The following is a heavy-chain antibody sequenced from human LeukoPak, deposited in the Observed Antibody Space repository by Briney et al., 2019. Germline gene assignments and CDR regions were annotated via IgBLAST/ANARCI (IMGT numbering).Heavy chain of an antibody. Sequence: SVKVSCKASGGTFSSYAISWVRQAPGQGLEWMGGIIPIFGTADYAQKFQGRVTITADESTSTAYMELSSLRSEDTAVYYCARDVAPGLVGAFDIWGQGTMVTVSS. CDR2: IIPIFGTA. D-gene: IGHD6-13*01. V-gene: IGHV1-69*13. J-gene: IGHJ3*02. CDR1: GGTFSSYA. CDR3: ARDVAPGLVGAFDI.